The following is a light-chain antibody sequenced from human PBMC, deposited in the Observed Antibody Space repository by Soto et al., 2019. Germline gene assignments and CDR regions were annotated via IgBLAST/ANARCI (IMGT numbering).Light chain of an antibody. V-gene: IGKV3-11*01. CDR1: QSVSSY. CDR3: QQRSNWLLIT. Sequence: IVLTQSPASRSLSPLERATPAVMASQSVSSYLAWYQQKPGQAPRLLIYDASNRATGIPARFSGSGSGTDFTLTISSLEPEDFAVYYCQQRSNWLLITFGQGTRLEIK. J-gene: IGKJ5*01. CDR2: DAS.